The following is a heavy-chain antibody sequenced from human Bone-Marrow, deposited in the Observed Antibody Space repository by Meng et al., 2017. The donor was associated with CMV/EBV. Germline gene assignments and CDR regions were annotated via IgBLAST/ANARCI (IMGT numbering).Heavy chain of an antibody. Sequence: ASVKVSCKASGYTFSAYYMHWVRQAPGQGLEWMGWINPDSGGTDYAQNFQGRVTMTRDTSISTAYMDLSRLRSDDTAVYYCARGSMVRGVPLPYYYYGMGVCGQGTTVTVSS. V-gene: IGHV1-2*02. CDR1: GYTFSAYY. CDR2: INPDSGGT. D-gene: IGHD3-10*01. J-gene: IGHJ6*02. CDR3: ARGSMVRGVPLPYYYYGMGV.